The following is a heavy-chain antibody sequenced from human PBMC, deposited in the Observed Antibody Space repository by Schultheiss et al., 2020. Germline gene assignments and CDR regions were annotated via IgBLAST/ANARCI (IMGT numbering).Heavy chain of an antibody. J-gene: IGHJ4*02. CDR1: GFTFSSYA. Sequence: GGSLRLSCAASGFTFSSYAISWVRQAPGKGLEWVSAISGSGGSTYYADSVKGRFTISRDNSKNTLYLQMNSLRAEDTAVYYCANMVRGVTLDYWGQGTLVTVSS. D-gene: IGHD3-10*01. CDR2: ISGSGGST. V-gene: IGHV3-23*01. CDR3: ANMVRGVTLDY.